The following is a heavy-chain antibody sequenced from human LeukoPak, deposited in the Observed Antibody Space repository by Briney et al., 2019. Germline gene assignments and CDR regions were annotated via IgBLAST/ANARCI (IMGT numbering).Heavy chain of an antibody. CDR2: IYYSGST. J-gene: IGHJ4*02. CDR3: ARQAWGFFDY. CDR1: GGSISSSSYY. V-gene: IGHV4-39*01. D-gene: IGHD7-27*01. Sequence: SETLSLTCTVSGGSISSSSYYWGWIRQPPGKGLEWIGSIYYSGSTYYNPSLKSRVTISVDTSKNHFSLKLTSVAAADTAVYYCARQAWGFFDYWGRGTLVTGSS.